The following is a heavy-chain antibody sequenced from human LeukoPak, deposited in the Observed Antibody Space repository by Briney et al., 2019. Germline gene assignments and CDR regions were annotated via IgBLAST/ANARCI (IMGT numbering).Heavy chain of an antibody. D-gene: IGHD6-6*01. J-gene: IGHJ4*02. CDR3: ARQGSSSSCDY. V-gene: IGHV4-59*01. Sequence: PSETLSLTCTVSGGSISSYYWSWIRQPPGKGLEWIGYIYYSGSTNYNPSLKSRVTISVDTSKNQFSLKLSSVTAADTAMYYCARQGSSSSCDYWGQGTLVTVSS. CDR1: GGSISSYY. CDR2: IYYSGST.